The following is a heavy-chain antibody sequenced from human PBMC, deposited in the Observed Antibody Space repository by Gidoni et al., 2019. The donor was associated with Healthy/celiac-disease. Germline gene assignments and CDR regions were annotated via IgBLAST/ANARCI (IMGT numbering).Heavy chain of an antibody. CDR3: ARTDYGDYKGYFDY. V-gene: IGHV4-61*01. CDR2: ISYSGST. J-gene: IGHJ4*02. D-gene: IGHD4-17*01. Sequence: QVHLQESGPGLVKPPETLSITCTVSGGSVSSGSYYCSWRLQPPGQGLAWIGYISYSGSTNYNPSLKRRVTISVDTSKIQFSLKLSSVTAADTAVYYCARTDYGDYKGYFDYWGQGTLVTVSA. CDR1: GGSVSSGSYY.